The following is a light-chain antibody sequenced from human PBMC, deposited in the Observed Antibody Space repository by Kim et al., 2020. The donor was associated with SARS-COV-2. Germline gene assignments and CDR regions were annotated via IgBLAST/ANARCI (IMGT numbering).Light chain of an antibody. V-gene: IGLV3-19*01. Sequence: AMEQKVGVTCQGDSHRSLCASWYRQKPGQGTVLVIYGKNNRPSGIPVRFSGSSSGNTASLTIAGTQAEDEADYYCNSRDSSGNHVVFGGGTKLTVL. CDR2: GKN. J-gene: IGLJ2*01. CDR3: NSRDSSGNHVV. CDR1: SHRSLC.